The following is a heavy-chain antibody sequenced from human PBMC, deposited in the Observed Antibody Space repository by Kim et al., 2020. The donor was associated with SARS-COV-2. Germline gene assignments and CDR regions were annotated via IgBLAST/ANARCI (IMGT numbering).Heavy chain of an antibody. CDR1: GYTFTTYY. J-gene: IGHJ4*02. Sequence: ASVKVSCKASGYTFTTYYISWVRQAPGQGLEWMGWISAYNGYTNYAQKFKGRVTMTTDTSTSTAYMELRSLRSDDTAMYYCAREPYSNFFDYWGQGTLVT. CDR2: ISAYNGYT. V-gene: IGHV1-18*01. CDR3: AREPYSNFFDY. D-gene: IGHD4-4*01.